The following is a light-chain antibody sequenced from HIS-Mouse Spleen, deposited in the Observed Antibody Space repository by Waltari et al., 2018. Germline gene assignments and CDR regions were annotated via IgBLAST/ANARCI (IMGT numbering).Light chain of an antibody. CDR2: EDS. Sequence: SYELTQPPSVSVSPGQTARITCSGDALPKKYAYSYQQKSGQAPVLVIYEDSTRPSGIPERFSGSSSGTMATLTISGAQVEDEADYYCYSTDSSGNHRVFGGGTKLTVL. V-gene: IGLV3-10*01. CDR1: ALPKKY. CDR3: YSTDSSGNHRV. J-gene: IGLJ2*01.